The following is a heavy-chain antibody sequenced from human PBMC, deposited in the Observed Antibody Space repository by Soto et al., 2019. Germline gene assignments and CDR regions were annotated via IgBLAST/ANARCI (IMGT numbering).Heavy chain of an antibody. J-gene: IGHJ4*02. CDR3: TRAGSLQWLVPADY. V-gene: IGHV3-49*03. Sequence: EVQLVESGGGLVQPGRSLRLSCTASGFTFGDYAMSWFRQAPGKGLEWVGFIRSKAYGGTTEYAASVKGRFTISRDDSKSTDYLQRNSLKTEDTAVYYCTRAGSLQWLVPADYWGQGNLVTVSS. CDR1: GFTFGDYA. D-gene: IGHD6-19*01. CDR2: IRSKAYGGTT.